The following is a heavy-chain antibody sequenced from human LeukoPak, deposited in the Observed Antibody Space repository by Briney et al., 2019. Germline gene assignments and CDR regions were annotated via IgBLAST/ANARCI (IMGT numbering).Heavy chain of an antibody. J-gene: IGHJ3*02. D-gene: IGHD3-22*01. Sequence: GGSLRLSCEPSGFTFSSYAMNWVRQAPGRGLEWVSGITSSAGTTYYADSVKGRFTISRDNSKNTLYLQMNSLRAEDTAVYYCAKAKTHYYDSSGDAFDIWGQGTMVTVSS. CDR1: GFTFSSYA. CDR2: ITSSAGTT. V-gene: IGHV3-23*01. CDR3: AKAKTHYYDSSGDAFDI.